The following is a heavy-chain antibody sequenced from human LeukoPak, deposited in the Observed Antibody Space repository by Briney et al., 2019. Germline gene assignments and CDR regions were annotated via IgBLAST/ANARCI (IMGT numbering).Heavy chain of an antibody. CDR2: IRYDGSDK. Sequence: GGSLRLSCAASGFAFSSYSMHWVRQAPGKGLEWVAFIRYDGSDKYYADSVKGRFTISRDNSKNTLYLHMNSLRAEDTAVYYCAKDFGKWNYFHYWGQGTLVTVSS. CDR1: GFAFSSYS. V-gene: IGHV3-30*02. CDR3: AKDFGKWNYFHY. J-gene: IGHJ4*02. D-gene: IGHD3-16*01.